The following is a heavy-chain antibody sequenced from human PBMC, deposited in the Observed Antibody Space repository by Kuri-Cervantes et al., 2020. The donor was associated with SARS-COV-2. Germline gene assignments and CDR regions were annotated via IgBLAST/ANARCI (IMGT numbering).Heavy chain of an antibody. D-gene: IGHD3-16*01. CDR3: ARGISRRLALSHYYYYGMDV. V-gene: IGHV4-59*12. CDR1: GGSISSYY. J-gene: IGHJ6*02. CDR2: IYYSGST. Sequence: SETLSLTCTVSGGSISSYYWSWIRQPPGKGLEWIGYIYYSGSTNYNPPLKSRVTISVDTSKNQFSLKLSSVTAADTAVYYCARGISRRLALSHYYYYGMDVWGQGTTVTVSS.